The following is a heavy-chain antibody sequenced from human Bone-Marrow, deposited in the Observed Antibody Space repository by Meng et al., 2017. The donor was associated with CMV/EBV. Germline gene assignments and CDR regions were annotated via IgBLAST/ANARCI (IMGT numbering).Heavy chain of an antibody. CDR2: ISAYNGNT. CDR1: GCTFSDYY. J-gene: IGHJ6*02. CDR3: ARDERLAIFPPEGMDV. V-gene: IGHV1-18*04. Sequence: ASVKVSCKASGCTFSDYYMHWVRQAPGQGLEWMGWISAYNGNTNYAQKLQGRVTMTTDTSTSTAYMELRSLRSDDTAVYYCARDERLAIFPPEGMDVWGQGTTVTVSS. D-gene: IGHD3-9*01.